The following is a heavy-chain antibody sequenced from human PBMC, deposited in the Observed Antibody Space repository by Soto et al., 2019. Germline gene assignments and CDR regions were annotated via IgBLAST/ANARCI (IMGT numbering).Heavy chain of an antibody. V-gene: IGHV1-8*01. J-gene: IGHJ4*02. D-gene: IGHD3-22*01. CDR2: MNPDSGDT. CDR3: ARGRRYYYDGGDWVPLAY. Sequence: ASGKVSCKASGYTFTNYDINWVRQATGQGLEWMGWMNPDSGDTRYAQKFQGRVTMTRDTSISTAYMELSSLRSEDTAVYYCARGRRYYYDGGDWVPLAYGGQGPRVPVP. CDR1: GYTFTNYD.